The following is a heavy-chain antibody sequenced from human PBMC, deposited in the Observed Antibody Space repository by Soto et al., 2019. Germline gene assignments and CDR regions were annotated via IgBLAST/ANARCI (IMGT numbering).Heavy chain of an antibody. CDR3: ARGGEMATRGCDV. Sequence: PVKVSCKGFGGTFSSFDISWVRQAPGQGLEWMGGIIPIFGTANYAQKFQGRVTITADESTSTAYMELSSLRSEDTSLYYCARGGEMATRGCDVWGQGTLVTVSS. D-gene: IGHD5-12*01. CDR1: GGTFSSFD. V-gene: IGHV1-69*01. CDR2: IIPIFGTA. J-gene: IGHJ4*02.